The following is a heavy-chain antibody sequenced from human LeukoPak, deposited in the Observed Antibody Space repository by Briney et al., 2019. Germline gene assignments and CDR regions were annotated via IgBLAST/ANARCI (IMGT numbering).Heavy chain of an antibody. V-gene: IGHV1-69*04. D-gene: IGHD2-2*01. CDR2: IIPILGIA. Sequence: SVKVSCKASGGTFSSYAISWVRQAPGQGLEWMGRIIPILGIANYAQKFQGRVTITADKSTSTAYMELSSLRSEDTAVYYCARIPGVDIVVVPAAIYPFDYWGQGTLVTVSS. CDR3: ARIPGVDIVVVPAAIYPFDY. CDR1: GGTFSSYA. J-gene: IGHJ4*02.